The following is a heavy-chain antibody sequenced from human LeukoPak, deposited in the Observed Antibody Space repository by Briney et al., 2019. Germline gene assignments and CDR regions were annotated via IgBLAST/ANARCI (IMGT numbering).Heavy chain of an antibody. Sequence: PGGSLRLSCAASGFTFSNSWMDWVRQAPGKGLEWVANIKPDGSGKNYVASVKGRFTISRDNVENSLYLQMDSLRAEDTAVYYCSTALNNWGLGTPVTVSS. V-gene: IGHV3-7*01. D-gene: IGHD2-15*01. CDR1: GFTFSNSW. CDR2: IKPDGSGK. CDR3: STALNN. J-gene: IGHJ4*02.